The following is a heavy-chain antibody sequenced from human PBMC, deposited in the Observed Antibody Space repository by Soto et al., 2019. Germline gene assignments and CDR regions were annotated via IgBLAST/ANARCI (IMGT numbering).Heavy chain of an antibody. CDR1: GFRFNFFG. CDR2: ISASSDTI. Sequence: EVQLVESGGGLAQPGGSLRLSCVASGFRFNFFGMNWVRQPPGKGLEWISYISASSDTIFYADSLKGRFTISRDNGKNSLYLQINSLRDADTAVYYCAREVRGAYYFVYWGQGTLVLVSS. J-gene: IGHJ4*02. D-gene: IGHD3-10*01. CDR3: AREVRGAYYFVY. V-gene: IGHV3-48*02.